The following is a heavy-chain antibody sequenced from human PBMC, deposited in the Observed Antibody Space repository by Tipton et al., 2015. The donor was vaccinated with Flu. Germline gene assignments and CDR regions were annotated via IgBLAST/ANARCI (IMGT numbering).Heavy chain of an antibody. J-gene: IGHJ2*01. D-gene: IGHD3-10*01. CDR1: GGSFSGYY. Sequence: TLSLTCAVYGGSFSGYYWSWIRQPPGKGLEWIGRIYPSGNTNYNPSLQSRVTMSVDTSRNQFSLSLTSVTAADAAIYYCARSGSYHHYYFDLWGRGTLVSVSS. CDR2: IYPSGNT. CDR3: ARSGSYHHYYFDL. V-gene: IGHV4-59*10.